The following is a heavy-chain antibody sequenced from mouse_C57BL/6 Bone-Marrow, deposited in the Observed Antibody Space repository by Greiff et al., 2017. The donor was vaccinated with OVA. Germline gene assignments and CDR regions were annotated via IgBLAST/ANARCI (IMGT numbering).Heavy chain of an antibody. CDR2: IDPSDSET. CDR1: GYTFTSYW. Sequence: QVQLKQSGAELVRPGSSVKLSCKASGYTFTSYWMHWVKQRPIQGLEWIGNIDPSDSETHYNQKFKDKAKLTVDKSSSTAYMQLISLTSEDSSVYYCASTTTVVEYLGYFDVWGTGTTVTVSS. D-gene: IGHD1-1*01. V-gene: IGHV1-52*01. CDR3: ASTTTVVEYLGYFDV. J-gene: IGHJ1*03.